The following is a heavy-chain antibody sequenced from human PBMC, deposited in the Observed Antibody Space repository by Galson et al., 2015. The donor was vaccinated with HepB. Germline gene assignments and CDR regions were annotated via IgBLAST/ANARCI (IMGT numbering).Heavy chain of an antibody. V-gene: IGHV4-39*01. J-gene: IGHJ4*02. CDR1: GGSISSSSYY. D-gene: IGHD3-10*01. CDR2: IYYSGST. CDR3: ARHPTRVRGVITYSDY. Sequence: LTCTVSGGSISSSSYYWGWIRQPPGKGLEWIGSIYYSGSTYYNPSLKSRVTISVDTSKNQFSLKLSSVTAADTAVYYCARHPTRVRGVITYSDYWGQGTLVTVSS.